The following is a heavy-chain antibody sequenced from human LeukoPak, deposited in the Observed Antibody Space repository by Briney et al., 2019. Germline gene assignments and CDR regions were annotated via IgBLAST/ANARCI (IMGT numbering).Heavy chain of an antibody. CDR3: AGSIYGDYFDY. Sequence: PGASVKVSCKASGGTFSSYAISWVRQAPGQGLEWMGGIIPIFGTANYAQKFQGRVTITADKSTSTAYMELSRLRSDDTAVYYCAGSIYGDYFDYWGQGTLVTVSS. D-gene: IGHD4-17*01. V-gene: IGHV1-69*06. CDR1: GGTFSSYA. J-gene: IGHJ4*02. CDR2: IIPIFGTA.